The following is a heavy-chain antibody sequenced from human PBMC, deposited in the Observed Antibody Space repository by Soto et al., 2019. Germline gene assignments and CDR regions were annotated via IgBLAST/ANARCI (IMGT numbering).Heavy chain of an antibody. V-gene: IGHV3-74*01. J-gene: IGHJ4*02. CDR1: GFTFSPFW. Sequence: EVQLVESGGGLVQPGGSMRLSCAASGFTFSPFWMHWVRQVPGKGPVWVSRINSDGNSTSYADSVKGRFTISRDNAKNTLYLQMNSLRAEDTAVYYCARGSNHFDYWGQGTLVTVSS. CDR3: ARGSNHFDY. D-gene: IGHD4-4*01. CDR2: INSDGNST.